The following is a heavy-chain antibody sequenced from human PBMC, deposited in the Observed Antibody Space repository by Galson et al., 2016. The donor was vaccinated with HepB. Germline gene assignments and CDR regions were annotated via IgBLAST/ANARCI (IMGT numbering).Heavy chain of an antibody. D-gene: IGHD2-2*01. J-gene: IGHJ4*02. CDR3: ARVPLLPAADFDS. CDR2: IGGSGMST. Sequence: SLRLSCAVSGFTFSNFAMSWVRQTPGKGLEWVSAIGGSGMSTFYADSVKGRFTISRDTSRNTLFLQMNSLRAEDTAIYYCARVPLLPAADFDSWGQGALVTVSS. CDR1: GFTFSNFA. V-gene: IGHV3-23*01.